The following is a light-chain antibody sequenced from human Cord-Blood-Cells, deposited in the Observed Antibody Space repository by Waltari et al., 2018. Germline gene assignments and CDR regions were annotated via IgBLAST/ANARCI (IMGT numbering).Light chain of an antibody. J-gene: IGKJ2*01. Sequence: DIQMTQSPSSLSASVGDSVTITCRASKGIRNYLAWYQQKPGKVPKLLIYAASTLQSGVPSRFSGSGSGTDFTLTISSLQPEDVATYYCQKYNSAPHTFGQGTKLEIK. CDR2: AAS. V-gene: IGKV1-27*01. CDR3: QKYNSAPHT. CDR1: KGIRNY.